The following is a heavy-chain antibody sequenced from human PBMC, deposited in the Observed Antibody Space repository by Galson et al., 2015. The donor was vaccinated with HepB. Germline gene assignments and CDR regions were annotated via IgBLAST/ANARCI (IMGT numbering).Heavy chain of an antibody. CDR1: GFTFSSYW. CDR3: ARVQYSGSYYSAFEY. Sequence: SLKLSCAASGFTFSSYWMSWVRQAPGKGLEWVANIRQDGNERYNVDSMKGRFTISRDNAKNSLYLQMNSLRAEDTAVYYCARVQYSGSYYSAFEYWGQGTLVTVSS. CDR2: IRQDGNER. V-gene: IGHV3-7*03. J-gene: IGHJ4*02. D-gene: IGHD1-26*01.